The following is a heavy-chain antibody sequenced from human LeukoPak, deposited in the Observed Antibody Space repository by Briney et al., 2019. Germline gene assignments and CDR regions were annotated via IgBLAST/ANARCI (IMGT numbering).Heavy chain of an antibody. J-gene: IGHJ5*02. CDR3: AKDGRGGDCTSASCTNWFGP. Sequence: PGGSLRLSCAASGFTFSTYALTSVRQAPGKGLEWVSTIGGSGVVTYYADSVKGRFTISTDNSKNTLYLQMNSLRAEDTAVYYCAKDGRGGDCTSASCTNWFGPWGQGTLVTVSS. V-gene: IGHV3-23*01. CDR2: IGGSGVVT. D-gene: IGHD2-2*01. CDR1: GFTFSTYA.